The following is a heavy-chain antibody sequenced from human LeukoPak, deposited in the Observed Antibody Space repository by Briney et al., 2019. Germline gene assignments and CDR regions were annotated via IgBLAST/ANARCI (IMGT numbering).Heavy chain of an antibody. V-gene: IGHV1-2*02. CDR3: ARDQRWGNYYHYYYMDV. CDR1: GYTFTGYY. J-gene: IGHJ6*03. Sequence: ASVKVSCKASGYTFTGYYMHWVRQAPGQGLEWMGWINPNSGGTNYAQKFQGRVTMTRDTSISTAYMELSRLRSDDTAVYYCARDQRWGNYYHYYYMDVWGKGTTVTVSS. CDR2: INPNSGGT. D-gene: IGHD3-16*01.